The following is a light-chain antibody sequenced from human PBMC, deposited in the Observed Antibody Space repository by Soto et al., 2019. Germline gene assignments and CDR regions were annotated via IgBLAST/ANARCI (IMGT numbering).Light chain of an antibody. CDR3: SSYTSSSTLYV. J-gene: IGLJ1*01. CDR2: DVS. CDR1: SSDVGGYNY. V-gene: IGLV2-14*01. Sequence: QSVLTQPASVSGSPGQSITISCTGSSSDVGGYNYVSWYQKHPGKAPKIMIYDVSNRPSGVSNRFSGSKSGNTASLTITGLQAEDEADYYCSSYTSSSTLYVFGTGTKVTVL.